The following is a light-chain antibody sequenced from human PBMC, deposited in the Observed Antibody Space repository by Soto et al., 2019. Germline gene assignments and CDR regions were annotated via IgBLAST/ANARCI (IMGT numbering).Light chain of an antibody. CDR3: QVWYSSTDLYV. CDR1: NIRSES. V-gene: IGLV3-21*02. J-gene: IGLJ1*01. CDR2: DDS. Sequence: SYELTQPPSVSVAPGQTARITCGGNNIRSESVHWYQQRPGQAPVLVVYDDSDRPSGIPERFSGSNSANTATLTISRVEAGDEADYYCQVWYSSTDLYVFGSGTKLTVL.